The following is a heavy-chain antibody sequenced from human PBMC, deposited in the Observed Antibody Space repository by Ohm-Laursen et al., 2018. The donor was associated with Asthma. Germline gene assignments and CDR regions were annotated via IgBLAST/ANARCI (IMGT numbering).Heavy chain of an antibody. Sequence: SLRLSCAAPGFTFSNHWMTWVRQAPGSGLEWVANINQDGSIWGYVDSVKGRFAISRDNAHNSLYLQMNSLRAEDTAFYYCAVSIYAYGEGAYWGQGTLVTVSS. CDR1: GFTFSNHW. D-gene: IGHD3-10*01. J-gene: IGHJ4*02. CDR2: INQDGSIW. CDR3: AVSIYAYGEGAY. V-gene: IGHV3-7*03.